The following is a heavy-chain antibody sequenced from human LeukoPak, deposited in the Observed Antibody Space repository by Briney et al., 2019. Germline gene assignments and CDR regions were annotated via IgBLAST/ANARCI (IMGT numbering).Heavy chain of an antibody. D-gene: IGHD2-2*01. J-gene: IGHJ4*02. Sequence: PGGSLRLSCAASGFTFSSYAMSWVRQAPGKGLEWVSAISGSGGSTYYADSVKGRFTISRDNSKNTLYLQMNSLRAEDTAVYYCAKTPPWVVVVPAAIHYWGQGTLVTVSS. V-gene: IGHV3-23*01. CDR3: AKTPPWVVVVPAAIHY. CDR1: GFTFSSYA. CDR2: ISGSGGST.